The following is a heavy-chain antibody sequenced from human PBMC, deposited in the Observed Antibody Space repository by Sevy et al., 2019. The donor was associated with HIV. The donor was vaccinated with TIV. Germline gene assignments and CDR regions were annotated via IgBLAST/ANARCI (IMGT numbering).Heavy chain of an antibody. CDR3: AATLRYYDFWSGPDY. CDR1: GFTFTSSA. D-gene: IGHD3-3*01. CDR2: IVVGSGNT. Sequence: ASVKVSCKASGFTFTSSAVQWVRQARGQRLEWIGWIVVGSGNTNYPQKFQERVTITRDMSTSTAYMELSSLRSEDTAVYYCAATLRYYDFWSGPDYWGQGTLVTVSS. V-gene: IGHV1-58*01. J-gene: IGHJ4*02.